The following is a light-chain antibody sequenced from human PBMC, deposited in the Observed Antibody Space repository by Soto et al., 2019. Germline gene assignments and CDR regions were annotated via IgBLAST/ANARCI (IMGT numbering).Light chain of an antibody. CDR3: QQYNHWPPYT. CDR1: QSVNVN. CDR2: GAS. Sequence: EVVLTQSPATLSPSPGERATLSCRASQSVNVNLAWHQQKPGQPPRLLIYGASTRAAGVPARFTGSGSGTEFTLTISSLQSDDFAVYYCQQYNHWPPYTFGQGTKLEIK. V-gene: IGKV3-15*01. J-gene: IGKJ2*01.